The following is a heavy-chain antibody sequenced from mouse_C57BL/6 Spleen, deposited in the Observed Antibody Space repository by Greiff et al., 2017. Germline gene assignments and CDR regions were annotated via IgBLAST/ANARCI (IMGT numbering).Heavy chain of an antibody. D-gene: IGHD2-3*01. CDR1: GFTFSDYG. CDR3: ARRRWLLYAMDY. J-gene: IGHJ4*01. V-gene: IGHV5-17*01. Sequence: EVKLVESGGGLVKPGGSLKLSCAASGFTFSDYGMHWVRQAPEKGLEWVAYISSGSSTIYYADTVKGRFTFSRDNAKNTLFLQMTSLRSEDTAMYYCARRRWLLYAMDYWGQGTSVTVSS. CDR2: ISSGSSTI.